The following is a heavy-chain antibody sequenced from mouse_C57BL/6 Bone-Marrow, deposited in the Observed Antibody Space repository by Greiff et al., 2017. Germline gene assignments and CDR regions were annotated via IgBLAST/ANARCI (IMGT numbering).Heavy chain of an antibody. J-gene: IGHJ3*01. Sequence: EVHLVESGGGLVKPGGSLKLSCAASGFTFSSYTMSWVRQTPEKRLEWVATISGGGGNTYYPDSVKGRFTISRDNAKNTLYLQMSSLRSEDTALYYCARQMVTTGFAYWGQGTLVTVSA. V-gene: IGHV5-9*01. CDR3: ARQMVTTGFAY. D-gene: IGHD2-2*01. CDR1: GFTFSSYT. CDR2: ISGGGGNT.